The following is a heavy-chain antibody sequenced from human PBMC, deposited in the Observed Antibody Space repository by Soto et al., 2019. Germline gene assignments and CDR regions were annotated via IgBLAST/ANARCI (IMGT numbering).Heavy chain of an antibody. CDR1: GDSITSGVHY. D-gene: IGHD3-16*01. Sequence: QVQLQESGPRLVKPSQTLSLTCTVSGDSITSGVHYWSWIRQLPGKGLEWIGYIFYSGPTYYNPSLKGRVNISVDKSKNQFSLKLNSVTAADTAVYYCARDRVMLTFGGASEEWGIDSWGQGTLVTVSS. CDR2: IFYSGPT. CDR3: ARDRVMLTFGGASEEWGIDS. J-gene: IGHJ4*02. V-gene: IGHV4-31*03.